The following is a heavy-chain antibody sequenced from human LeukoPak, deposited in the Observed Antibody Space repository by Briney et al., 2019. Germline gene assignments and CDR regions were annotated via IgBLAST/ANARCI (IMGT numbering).Heavy chain of an antibody. D-gene: IGHD4-17*01. CDR2: INPNSGGT. CDR3: ARDVTISPDYYFDY. CDR1: GYTFTGYY. V-gene: IGHV1-2*02. Sequence: VASVKVSCKASGYTFTGYYMHWVRQAPGQGLEWMGWINPNSGGTNYAQKFQGRVTMTRDTSISTAYMELSRLRSDDTAVYYCARDVTISPDYYFDYWGQGTLVTVSS. J-gene: IGHJ4*02.